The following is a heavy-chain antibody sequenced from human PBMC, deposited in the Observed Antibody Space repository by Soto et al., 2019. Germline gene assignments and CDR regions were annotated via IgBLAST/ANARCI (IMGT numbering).Heavy chain of an antibody. V-gene: IGHV4-30-2*01. Sequence: QVQLQESGSRLLKPSQTLSLTCAVSGGSISSGGYSWTWIRQPPGKGLEWIGYVHHTGSTTYNPSLKPRVNISVARPNNQFLLTLTSATAADSAIYDCARGLWNDVFQYWGRGILVTVSS. CDR3: ARGLWNDVFQY. CDR2: VHHTGST. D-gene: IGHD1-1*01. J-gene: IGHJ1*01. CDR1: GGSISSGGYS.